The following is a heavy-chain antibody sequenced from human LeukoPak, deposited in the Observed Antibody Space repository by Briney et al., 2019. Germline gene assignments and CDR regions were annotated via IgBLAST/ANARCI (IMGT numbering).Heavy chain of an antibody. V-gene: IGHV4-31*03. CDR2: IYYSGST. CDR3: ARYYYDSSGYYSHDY. J-gene: IGHJ4*02. D-gene: IGHD3-22*01. CDR1: GGSISSSSYY. Sequence: PSETLSLTCTVSGGSISSSSYYWGWLRQPPGKGLEWIGYIYYSGSTYYNPSLKSRATISVDTSKNQFSLKLSSGTAADTAVYYCARYYYDSSGYYSHDYWGQGTLVTVSS.